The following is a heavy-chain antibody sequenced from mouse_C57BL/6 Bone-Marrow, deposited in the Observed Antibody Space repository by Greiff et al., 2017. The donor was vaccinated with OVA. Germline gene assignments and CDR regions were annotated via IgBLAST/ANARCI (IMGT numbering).Heavy chain of an antibody. CDR3: ARGGLRPPCAY. D-gene: IGHD3-3*01. CDR2: IGPEDGET. V-gene: IGHV14-2*01. CDR1: GFNIKDYY. Sequence: EVKLQQSGAELVKPGASVKLSCTASGFNIKDYYMHWVKQRTEQGLEWIGRIGPEDGETKYAPKFQGQATITADTSYNTAYLQRSSLTSEDTAFYYCARGGLRPPCAYWGKGTLVTVSA. J-gene: IGHJ3*01.